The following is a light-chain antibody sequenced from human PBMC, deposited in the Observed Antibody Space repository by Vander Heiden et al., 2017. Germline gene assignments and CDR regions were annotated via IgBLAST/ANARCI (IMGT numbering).Light chain of an antibody. Sequence: EIVMTQSPGTLSVSPGERAPLSCRASQSVNTNLAWYQKKPGQAPGLLIYGASTRATGIPARFSGSGSGTEFTLTISSLQSEDFAVYYCQQFSNWPYTLGQGTKLEI. J-gene: IGKJ2*01. CDR1: QSVNTN. CDR3: QQFSNWPYT. CDR2: GAS. V-gene: IGKV3-15*01.